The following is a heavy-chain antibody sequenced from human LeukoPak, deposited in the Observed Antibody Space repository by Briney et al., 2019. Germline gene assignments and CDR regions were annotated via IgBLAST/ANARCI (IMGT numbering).Heavy chain of an antibody. J-gene: IGHJ4*02. CDR2: ISSSSSYI. Sequence: GGSLRLSCAASGFTFSSYSMNWVRQAPGKGLEWVSSISSSSSYIYYADSVKGRFTISRDNAKNSQYLQMNSLRAEDTAVYYCARASGSASLSIGYDSDYWGQGTLVTVSS. CDR3: ARASGSASLSIGYDSDY. CDR1: GFTFSSYS. D-gene: IGHD5-12*01. V-gene: IGHV3-21*01.